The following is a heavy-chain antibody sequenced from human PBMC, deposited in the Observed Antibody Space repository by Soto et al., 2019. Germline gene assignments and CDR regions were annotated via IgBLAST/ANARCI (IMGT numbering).Heavy chain of an antibody. J-gene: IGHJ6*03. V-gene: IGHV4-59*01. CDR1: GGSISSYY. Sequence: SETLSLTCTVPGGSISSYYWSWIRQPPGKGLEWIGYIYYSGSTNYNPSLKSRVTISVDTSKNQFSLKLSSVTAADTAVYYCARSWHSGYDIYYYYYMDVWGKGTTVTVSS. CDR2: IYYSGST. CDR3: ARSWHSGYDIYYYYYMDV. D-gene: IGHD5-12*01.